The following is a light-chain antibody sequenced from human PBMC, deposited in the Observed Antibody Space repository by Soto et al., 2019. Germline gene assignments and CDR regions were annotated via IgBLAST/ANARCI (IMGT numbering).Light chain of an antibody. J-gene: IGLJ1*01. V-gene: IGLV2-14*01. CDR2: EVS. CDR3: SSYTSSSDYV. CDR1: SSDVGGYNY. Sequence: QSALTQPASVSGSPGQSITISCTGTSSDVGGYNYVSWYQQHPGKAPKLMIYEVSNRPSGVSNRFSGSKSGNTASLTISGLQAEDEADYYCSSYTSSSDYVFETGTKLTVL.